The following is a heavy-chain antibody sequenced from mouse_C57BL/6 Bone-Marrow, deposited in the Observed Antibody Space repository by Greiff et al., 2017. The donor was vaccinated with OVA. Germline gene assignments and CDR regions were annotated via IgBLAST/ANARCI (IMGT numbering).Heavy chain of an antibody. V-gene: IGHV1-64*01. J-gene: IGHJ1*03. CDR2: IHPNSGST. CDR1: GYTFTSYW. D-gene: IGHD1-1*01. CDR3: VSTTVGVGYFDV. Sequence: QVQLQQPGAELVKPGASVKLSCKASGYTFTSYWMHWVKQRPGQGLEWIGMIHPNSGSTNYNEKFKSKATLTVDKSSSTAYMHLSSLTSEDSAVYECVSTTVGVGYFDVWGTGTTVTVSS.